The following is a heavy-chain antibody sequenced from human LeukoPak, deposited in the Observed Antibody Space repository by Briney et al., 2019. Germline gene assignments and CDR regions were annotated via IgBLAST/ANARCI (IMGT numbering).Heavy chain of an antibody. V-gene: IGHV3-48*03. J-gene: IGHJ3*02. CDR2: ISSSGSTI. Sequence: GGSLRLSGAASGFTFSSYEMNWVRQAPGKGLEWVSYISSSGSTIYYADSVKGRFTISRDNAKNSLYLQMNSLRAEDTAVYYCARHLSIAARGGIWGQGTMVTVSS. CDR1: GFTFSSYE. D-gene: IGHD6-6*01. CDR3: ARHLSIAARGGI.